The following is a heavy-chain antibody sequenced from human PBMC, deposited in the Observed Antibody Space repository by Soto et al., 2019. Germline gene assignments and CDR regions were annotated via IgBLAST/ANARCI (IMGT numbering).Heavy chain of an antibody. Sequence: GGSLRLSCAASGFTFSSYAMHWVRQAPGKGLEWVAVISYDGSNKYYADSVKGRFTISRDNSKNTLYLQMNSLRAEDTAVYYCARDLALSPVDTAMVTGSAGFDYWGQGTLVTVSS. CDR1: GFTFSSYA. V-gene: IGHV3-30-3*01. CDR3: ARDLALSPVDTAMVTGSAGFDY. D-gene: IGHD5-18*01. CDR2: ISYDGSNK. J-gene: IGHJ4*02.